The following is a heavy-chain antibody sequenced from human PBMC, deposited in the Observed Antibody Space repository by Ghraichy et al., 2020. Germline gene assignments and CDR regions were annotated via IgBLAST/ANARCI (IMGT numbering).Heavy chain of an antibody. D-gene: IGHD3-9*01. CDR2: ISGSGGST. J-gene: IGHJ3*02. CDR1: GFTFSSYA. CDR3: ARIYFDWLFDAFDI. Sequence: LSLTCAASGFTFSSYAMSWVRQAPGKGLEWVSAISGSGGSTYYADSVKGRFTISRDNSKNTLYLQMNSLRAEDTAVYYCARIYFDWLFDAFDIWGQGTMVTVSS. V-gene: IGHV3-23*01.